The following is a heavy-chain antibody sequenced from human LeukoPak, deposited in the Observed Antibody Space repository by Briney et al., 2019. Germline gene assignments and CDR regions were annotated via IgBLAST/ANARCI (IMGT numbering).Heavy chain of an antibody. V-gene: IGHV1-69*13. D-gene: IGHD3-3*01. CDR3: ARDLGNDFWSGYLYYYGMDV. CDR1: GGTFSSYA. Sequence: GASVKVSCKASGGTFSSYAISWVRQAPGQGLEWMGGIIPIFGTANYAQKSQGRVTITADESTSTAYMELSSLRSEDTAVYYCARDLGNDFWSGYLYYYGMDVWGQGTTVTVSS. J-gene: IGHJ6*02. CDR2: IIPIFGTA.